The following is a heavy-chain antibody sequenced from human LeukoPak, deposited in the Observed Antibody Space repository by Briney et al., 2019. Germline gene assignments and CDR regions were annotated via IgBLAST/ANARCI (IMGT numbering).Heavy chain of an antibody. V-gene: IGHV4-4*02. CDR2: VHHSGST. CDR1: GGSISGINW. Sequence: SGTLSLTCAVSGGSISGINWWSWVRQPPGKGLEWIGEVHHSGSTNYNSSLKSRVTILVDKSKNQFSLKLSSVTAADTAVYYCARSHYDSSGYYPSLDYWGQGTLVTVSS. CDR3: ARSHYDSSGYYPSLDY. D-gene: IGHD3-22*01. J-gene: IGHJ4*02.